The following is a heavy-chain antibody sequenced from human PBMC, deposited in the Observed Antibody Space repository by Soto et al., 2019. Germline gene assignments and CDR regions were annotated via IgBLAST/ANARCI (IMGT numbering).Heavy chain of an antibody. CDR1: GGSISSSSYY. CDR3: ASFSSGYYYEYYYGMDV. Sequence: PSETLSLTCTVSGGSISSSSYYWGWIRQPPGKGLEWIGSIYYSGSTYYNPSLKSRVTISVDTSKNQFSMKLSSVTAADTAVYYCASFSSGYYYEYYYGMDVWGQGTTVTVSS. J-gene: IGHJ6*02. D-gene: IGHD3-22*01. CDR2: IYYSGST. V-gene: IGHV4-39*01.